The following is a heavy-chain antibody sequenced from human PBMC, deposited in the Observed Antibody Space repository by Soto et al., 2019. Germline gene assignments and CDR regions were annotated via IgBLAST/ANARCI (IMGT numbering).Heavy chain of an antibody. CDR1: GGSISSSNW. CDR3: ARAVSYYDILTGVRDYYGMDV. J-gene: IGHJ6*02. CDR2: IYHSGST. V-gene: IGHV4-4*02. Sequence: NPSETLSLTCAVSGGSISSSNWWSWVRQPPGKGLEWIGEIYHSGSTNYNPSLESRVTISVDKSKNQFSLKLSSVTAADTAVYYCARAVSYYDILTGVRDYYGMDVWGQGTTVTVSS. D-gene: IGHD3-9*01.